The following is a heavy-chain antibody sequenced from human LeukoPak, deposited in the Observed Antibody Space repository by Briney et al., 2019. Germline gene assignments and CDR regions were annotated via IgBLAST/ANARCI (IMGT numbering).Heavy chain of an antibody. D-gene: IGHD3-3*01. CDR1: GGSISSGGYS. CDR3: ARLVLEWLGNWSDP. J-gene: IGHJ5*02. V-gene: IGHV4-30-2*01. Sequence: SETLSLTCAVSGGSISSGGYSWSWIRQPPGKGLEWIGYIYHSGSTYYNPSLKSRVTISVDRSKSQFSLKLSSVTAADTAVYYCARLVLEWLGNWSDPWGQGTLVTVSS. CDR2: IYHSGST.